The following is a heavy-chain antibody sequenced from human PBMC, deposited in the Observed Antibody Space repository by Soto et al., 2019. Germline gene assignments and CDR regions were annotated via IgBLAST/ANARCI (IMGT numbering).Heavy chain of an antibody. CDR2: IIPIFGTA. Sequence: SVKVSCKASGGTFSSYAISWVRQAPGQGLEWMGGIIPIFGTASYAQKFQGRVTITADESTSTAYMELSSLRSEDTAVYYCARADTAMATDAFDIWGQGTMVTVSS. CDR3: ARADTAMATDAFDI. CDR1: GGTFSSYA. D-gene: IGHD5-18*01. J-gene: IGHJ3*02. V-gene: IGHV1-69*13.